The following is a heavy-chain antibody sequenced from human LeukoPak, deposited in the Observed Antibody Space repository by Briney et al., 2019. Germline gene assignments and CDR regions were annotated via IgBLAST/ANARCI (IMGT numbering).Heavy chain of an antibody. CDR1: GYTFTDYW. V-gene: IGHV5-51*01. J-gene: IGHJ4*02. CDR2: IYPGDSDT. Sequence: LGESLKISCKGSGYTFTDYWIGWVRQMPGKGLEWMGIIYPGDSDTRYTPSVQGQVTISADKSISTAYLQWSSLKPSDTAMYYCARRAEGFNRVFVYWCQGTLVTVSS. CDR3: ARRAEGFNRVFVY. D-gene: IGHD3-10*01.